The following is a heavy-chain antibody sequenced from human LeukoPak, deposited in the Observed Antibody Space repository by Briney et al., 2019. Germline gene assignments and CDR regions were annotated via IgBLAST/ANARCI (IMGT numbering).Heavy chain of an antibody. D-gene: IGHD6-19*01. CDR2: MYTSGST. V-gene: IGHV4-4*07. CDR3: AREVRQWLSRTPLNFDY. Sequence: PSETLSLTCTVSGGSISSYYWSWIRQPAGKGLEWIGRMYTSGSTNYNPSLKSRVTMSVDTSKNQFSLKLSSVTAADTAVYYCAREVRQWLSRTPLNFDYWGQGTLVTVSS. J-gene: IGHJ4*02. CDR1: GGSISSYY.